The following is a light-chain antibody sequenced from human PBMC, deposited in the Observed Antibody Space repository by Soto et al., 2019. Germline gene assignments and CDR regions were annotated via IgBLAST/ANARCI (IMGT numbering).Light chain of an antibody. CDR3: QQYNNWPPET. CDR2: SAS. J-gene: IGKJ1*01. V-gene: IGKV3-15*01. CDR1: QSISSN. Sequence: EMVLTQSPGTLSLSPGERATLSCRASQSISSNSLAWYQQKPGQAPRLLIYSASTRATGIPARFSGSGSGTEFTLTISSLQSEDFAVYYCQQYNNWPPETFGQGTKVDIK.